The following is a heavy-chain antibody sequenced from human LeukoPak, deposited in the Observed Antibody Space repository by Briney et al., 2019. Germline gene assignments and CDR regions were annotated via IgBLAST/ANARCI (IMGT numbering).Heavy chain of an antibody. D-gene: IGHD3-10*01. J-gene: IGHJ4*02. V-gene: IGHV4-39*07. CDR2: IYYSEST. CDR1: GGSISSSSYY. CDR3: ARVWFGELSIGDFDY. Sequence: PSETLSLTCTVSGGSISSSSYYWGWIRQPPGKGLEWIGSIYYSESTYYNPSLKSRVTISVDTSKNQFSLRLSSVTAADTAVYYCARVWFGELSIGDFDYWGQGTLVTVSS.